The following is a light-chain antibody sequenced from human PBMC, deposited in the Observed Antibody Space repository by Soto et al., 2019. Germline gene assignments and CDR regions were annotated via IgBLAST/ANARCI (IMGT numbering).Light chain of an antibody. CDR1: QGINNY. Sequence: DIQMTQSPSGRFASVGDRVTITCRASQGINNYLAWFQQKPGKVPKCLIYAASSLQSGVPSRFSGSRSGTEFTLTISSLQPEDFATYYCLQHNTYPYTFGQGTKLEIK. CDR2: AAS. CDR3: LQHNTYPYT. V-gene: IGKV1-17*03. J-gene: IGKJ2*01.